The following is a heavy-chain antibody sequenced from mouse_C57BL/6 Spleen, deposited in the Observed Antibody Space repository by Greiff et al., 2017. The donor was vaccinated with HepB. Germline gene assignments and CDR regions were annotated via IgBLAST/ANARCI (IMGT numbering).Heavy chain of an antibody. CDR3: DRDRYYTKGFDY. CDR2: ISDGGSYT. CDR1: GFTFSSYA. Sequence: EVKLVESGGGLVKPGGSLKLSCAASGFTFSSYAMSWVRQTPEKRLEWVATISDGGSYTYYPDNVKGRFTISRDNAKNNLYLQMSHLKSEDTAMYYCDRDRYYTKGFDYWGQGTTRTVSS. V-gene: IGHV5-4*01. J-gene: IGHJ2*01. D-gene: IGHD2-12*01.